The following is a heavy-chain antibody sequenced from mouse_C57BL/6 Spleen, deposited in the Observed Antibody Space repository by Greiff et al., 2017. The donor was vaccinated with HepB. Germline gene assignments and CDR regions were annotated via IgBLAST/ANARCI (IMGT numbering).Heavy chain of an antibody. CDR3: VRRPYYFDY. CDR1: GFTFSSYT. CDR2: ISGGGGNT. J-gene: IGHJ2*01. Sequence: EVHLVESGGGLVKPGGSLKLSCAASGFTFSSYTMSWVRQTPEKRLEWVATISGGGGNTYYPDSVKGRFTISRDNAKNTLYLQMSSLRSEDTALYYCVRRPYYFDYWGQGTTLTVSS. V-gene: IGHV5-9*01.